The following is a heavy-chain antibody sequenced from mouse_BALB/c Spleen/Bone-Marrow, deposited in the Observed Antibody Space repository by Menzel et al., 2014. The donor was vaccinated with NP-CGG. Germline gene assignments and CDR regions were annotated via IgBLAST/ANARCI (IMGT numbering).Heavy chain of an antibody. J-gene: IGHJ2*01. V-gene: IGHV5-6-3*01. CDR3: ARDNYGSRFDY. D-gene: IGHD1-1*01. CDR1: GFTFSSYG. CDR2: INNNDGNT. Sequence: EVKLMESGGGLVQPGGSLKLSCAASGFTFSSYGMSWVRQTPDKRLELVATINNNDGNTYYPDSVKGRFTLSRDNAKNTLYLQMSSLKSEDTAMDYCARDNYGSRFDYWGQGTTLTVSS.